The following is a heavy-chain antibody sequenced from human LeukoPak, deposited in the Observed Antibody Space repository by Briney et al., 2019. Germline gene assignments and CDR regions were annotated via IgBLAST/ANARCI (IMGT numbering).Heavy chain of an antibody. D-gene: IGHD5-24*01. CDR2: INPSGGST. Sequence: ASVKVSCKASGYTFTSHYMHWVRQAPGQGLEWMGIINPSGGSTSYAQKFQGRVTMTRDTSTSTVYMELSSLRSEDTAVYYCAREKIGVEMATYGGLNAFDIWGQGTMVTVSS. CDR3: AREKIGVEMATYGGLNAFDI. J-gene: IGHJ3*02. CDR1: GYTFTSHY. V-gene: IGHV1-46*01.